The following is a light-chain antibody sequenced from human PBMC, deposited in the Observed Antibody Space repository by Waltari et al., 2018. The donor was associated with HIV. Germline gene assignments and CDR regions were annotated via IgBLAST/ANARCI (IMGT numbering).Light chain of an antibody. V-gene: IGLV1-40*01. Sequence: QSVLTQPPSVSGAPGQRVPLSCTVRLPHIGPGYDVPWYHQVPGTAPKLLICGNKNRPPGHPDRISASTTRASPSPAITRRHADGADDYHCQTYDSSLTGSVFGGGNKLTAL. CDR1: LPHIGPGYD. CDR3: QTYDSSLTGSV. J-gene: IGLJ2*01. CDR2: GNK.